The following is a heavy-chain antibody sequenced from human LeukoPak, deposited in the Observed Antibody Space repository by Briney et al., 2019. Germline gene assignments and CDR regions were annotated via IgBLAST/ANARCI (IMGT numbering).Heavy chain of an antibody. CDR2: VYPGDSDS. CDR3: ARRTYYYGSGSYPFDY. V-gene: IGHV5-51*01. J-gene: IGHJ4*02. CDR1: GYRFIYYW. D-gene: IGHD3-10*01. Sequence: GESLKISCQVIGYRFIYYWIGWVRQVPGKGLEWAAIVYPGDSDSRYSPSFQGQVTISADKSISTAYLQWSRLKASDTGIYYCARRTYYYGSGSYPFDYWGQGTRVTVSA.